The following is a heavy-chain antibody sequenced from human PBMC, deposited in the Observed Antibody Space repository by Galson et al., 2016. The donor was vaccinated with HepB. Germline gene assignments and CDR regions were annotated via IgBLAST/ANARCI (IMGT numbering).Heavy chain of an antibody. D-gene: IGHD2-15*01. J-gene: IGHJ3*02. CDR1: GFTLSNSA. CDR3: ARGTFCSGDSCYSPAFDM. Sequence: SLRLSCATSGFTLSNSAMSWVRQAPGKGLEWVSAMGDSGGSTCYADSVKGRFTISRDNSKNTLYLQMNTLRAEDTAVYYCARGTFCSGDSCYSPAFDMWGQGTMVTVSS. CDR2: MGDSGGST. V-gene: IGHV3-23*01.